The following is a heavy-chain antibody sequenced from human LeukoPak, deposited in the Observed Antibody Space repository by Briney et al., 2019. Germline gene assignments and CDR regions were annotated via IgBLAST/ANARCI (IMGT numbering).Heavy chain of an antibody. CDR3: ARHGTVSSGSYSDY. CDR1: GGSISSSY. J-gene: IGHJ4*02. D-gene: IGHD1-26*01. V-gene: IGHV4-59*08. CDR2: IYYSRSN. Sequence: SETRSLTCTASGGSISSSYWSWIRQPPGKRLEWIGYIYYSRSNNYNPSLKSRVTMFVDKSKNQISLRLSSVTAADTAVYYCARHGTVSSGSYSDYWGQGTQVTLS.